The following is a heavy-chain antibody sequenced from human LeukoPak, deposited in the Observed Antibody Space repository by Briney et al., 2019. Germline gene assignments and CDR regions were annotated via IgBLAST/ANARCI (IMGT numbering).Heavy chain of an antibody. CDR3: TRDHSGSYRFDY. Sequence: GGSLRLSCAASGFTFSSYSMNWVRQAPGKGLEWVGFIRSKIFGGTTEYAASVKGRFTISRDDSKSIAYLQMNSLKTEDTAVYYCTRDHSGSYRFDYWGQGTLVTVSS. CDR1: GFTFSSYS. J-gene: IGHJ4*02. V-gene: IGHV3-49*04. CDR2: IRSKIFGGTT. D-gene: IGHD1-26*01.